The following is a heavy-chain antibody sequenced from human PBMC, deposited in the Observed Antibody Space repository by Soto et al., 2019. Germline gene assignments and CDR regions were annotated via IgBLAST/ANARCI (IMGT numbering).Heavy chain of an antibody. J-gene: IGHJ5*02. D-gene: IGHD3-3*01. CDR2: INHSGST. V-gene: IGHV4-34*01. Sequence: SETLSLTCAVYGGSFSGYYWSWIRQPPGKGLEWIGEINHSGSTNYNPSLKSRVTISVDTSKNQFSLKLSSVTAADTAVYYCARKGFLEWSKGWFDPWGQGTLVTVSS. CDR3: ARKGFLEWSKGWFDP. CDR1: GGSFSGYY.